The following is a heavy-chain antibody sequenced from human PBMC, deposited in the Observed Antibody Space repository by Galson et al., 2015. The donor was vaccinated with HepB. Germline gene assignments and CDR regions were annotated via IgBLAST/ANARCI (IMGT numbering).Heavy chain of an antibody. CDR2: ISSSSSTI. Sequence: SLRLSCAASGFTFSSYSMNWVRQAPGKGLEWVSYISSSSSTIYYADSVKGRFTISRDNAKNSLYLQMNSLRAEDTAVYYCARDRRLAAVLVDLFDYWGQGTLVTVSS. D-gene: IGHD6-13*01. J-gene: IGHJ4*02. V-gene: IGHV3-48*01. CDR3: ARDRRLAAVLVDLFDY. CDR1: GFTFSSYS.